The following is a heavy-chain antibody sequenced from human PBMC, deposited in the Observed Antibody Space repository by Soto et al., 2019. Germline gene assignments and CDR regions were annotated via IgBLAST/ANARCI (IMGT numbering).Heavy chain of an antibody. J-gene: IGHJ6*02. CDR1: GGSISSSSYY. CDR3: ARLHAVAGTVYYYYYGMDV. D-gene: IGHD6-19*01. V-gene: IGHV4-39*01. Sequence: SETLSLTCTVSGGSISSSSYYWGWIRQPPGKGLEWIGSIYYSGSTYYNPSLKSRVTISVDTSKNQFSLKLSSVTAADTAVYYCARLHAVAGTVYYYYYGMDVWGQGTTVTVSS. CDR2: IYYSGST.